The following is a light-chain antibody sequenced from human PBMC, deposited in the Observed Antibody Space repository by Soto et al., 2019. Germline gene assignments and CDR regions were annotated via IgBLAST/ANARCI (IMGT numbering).Light chain of an antibody. CDR3: QKYNSAGWT. Sequence: IQMTQSPSSLSASVGDRITISCRASQGLSTYLAWYQQRPGKVPKLLIHSASTLQPGVPSRFSGSGSGTEFTLTISSLQHEDVATYYCQKYNSAGWTVGPGTRVEIK. J-gene: IGKJ1*01. CDR2: SAS. V-gene: IGKV1-27*01. CDR1: QGLSTY.